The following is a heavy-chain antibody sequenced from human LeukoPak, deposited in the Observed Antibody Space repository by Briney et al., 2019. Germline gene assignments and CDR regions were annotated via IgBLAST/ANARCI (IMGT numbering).Heavy chain of an antibody. J-gene: IGHJ6*02. V-gene: IGHV4-34*01. CDR2: TNHSGST. CDR3: ARGPPSPVEANYGMDV. Sequence: PSETPSLTCAVYGGSFSGYYWSWIRQPPGKGLEWIGETNHSGSTNYNPSLKSRVTTSVDTSKNQFPLKLSAVPGADTAAYYCARGPPSPVEANYGMDVWGQGTTVTVSS. CDR1: GGSFSGYY.